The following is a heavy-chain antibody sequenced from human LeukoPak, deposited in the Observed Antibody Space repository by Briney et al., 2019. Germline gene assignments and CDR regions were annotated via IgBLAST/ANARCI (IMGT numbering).Heavy chain of an antibody. D-gene: IGHD4-23*01. Sequence: ASVKVSCKTSGYTFTNYDLTWVRQATGQGPEWMGWMSPDGGKTAYAQKFQGRVTTTRDTSISTAYMELSSLRSEDTAVYYCARANGGKYYYYYGMDVWGQGTTVTVSS. CDR1: GYTFTNYD. CDR2: MSPDGGKT. CDR3: ARANGGKYYYYYGMDV. J-gene: IGHJ6*02. V-gene: IGHV1-8*01.